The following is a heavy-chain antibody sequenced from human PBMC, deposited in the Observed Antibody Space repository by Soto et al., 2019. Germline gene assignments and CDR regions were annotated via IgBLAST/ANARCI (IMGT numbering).Heavy chain of an antibody. J-gene: IGHJ5*02. Sequence: ARQSARQANRQRLEWIGWIVVISGNTNYAQKFQGRVTISADKFTGTAYMELTGLRSDDTAVYYCAGDPDSHYNDSHASSYPWGQGTLVTVSS. CDR3: AGDPDSHYNDSHASSYP. CDR2: IVVISGNT. D-gene: IGHD4-4*01. CDR1: A. V-gene: IGHV1-58*01.